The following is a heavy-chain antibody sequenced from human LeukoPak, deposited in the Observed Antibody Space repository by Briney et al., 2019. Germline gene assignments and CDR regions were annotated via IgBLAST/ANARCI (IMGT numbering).Heavy chain of an antibody. J-gene: IGHJ4*02. D-gene: IGHD4-17*01. Sequence: ASETLSLTCTVSGGSVSSGGYYWSWIRQHPGKGLEWIGYIYYSGSTYYNPSLKSRVTISVDTSKNQFSLKLSSVTAADTAVYYCARDYGDYGFDYWGQGTLVTVSS. CDR2: IYYSGST. CDR3: ARDYGDYGFDY. V-gene: IGHV4-31*03. CDR1: GGSVSSGGYY.